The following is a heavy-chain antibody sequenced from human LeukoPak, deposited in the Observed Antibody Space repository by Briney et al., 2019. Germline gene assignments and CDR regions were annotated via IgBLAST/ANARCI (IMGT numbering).Heavy chain of an antibody. D-gene: IGHD2-15*01. V-gene: IGHV1-2*02. Sequence: ASVKVSCKASGYTFTGYYMHWVRQAPGQGLEWMGWINPNSGGTNYAQKFQGRVTMTRDTSISTAYMELSRLRSDDTAVYYCARAHRHMGGAATRPYGMDVWGQGTTVTVSS. CDR3: ARAHRHMGGAATRPYGMDV. J-gene: IGHJ6*02. CDR2: INPNSGGT. CDR1: GYTFTGYY.